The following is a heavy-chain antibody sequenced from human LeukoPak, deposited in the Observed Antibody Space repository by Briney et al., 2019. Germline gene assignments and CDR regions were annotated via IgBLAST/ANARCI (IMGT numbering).Heavy chain of an antibody. CDR3: ARVGINGYDSYYYYYYMDV. CDR2: IYYSGST. CDR1: GGSISSHY. Sequence: NASETLSLTCTVSGGSISSHYWSWIRQPPGKGLEWIGYIYYSGSTNYNPSLKSRVTISVDTSKNQFSLKLSSVTAADTAVYYCARVGINGYDSYYYYYYMDVWGKGTAVTVSS. V-gene: IGHV4-59*11. D-gene: IGHD5-12*01. J-gene: IGHJ6*03.